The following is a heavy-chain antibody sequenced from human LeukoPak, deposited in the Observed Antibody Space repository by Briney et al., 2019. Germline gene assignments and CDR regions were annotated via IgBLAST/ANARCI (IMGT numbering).Heavy chain of an antibody. D-gene: IGHD3-10*01. Sequence: WDTLSLTCAVYGGSLSGYYWIGMRHPTGKGVEGFGEINHSGSTNYNPSLKSRVTISVVTSTNQFSLKLSSVTAADTAVYYCARDPAYYGSGTRSYWGQGTLVTVSS. V-gene: IGHV4-34*01. CDR3: ARDPAYYGSGTRSY. CDR1: GGSLSGYY. J-gene: IGHJ4*02. CDR2: INHSGST.